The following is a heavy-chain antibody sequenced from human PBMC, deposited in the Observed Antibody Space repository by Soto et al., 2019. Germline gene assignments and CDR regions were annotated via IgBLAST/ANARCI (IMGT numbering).Heavy chain of an antibody. Sequence: QVQLQESGPGLVKPSETLSLTCTVSGDSISNVYWSWIRQPTGKGLESMGRVAVSARTNYNPSLQSRVAMTLVTSKNQFSLRLISVAAADAAVYFCATGMGGYLDLWGRGTLVIVSS. D-gene: IGHD3-16*01. CDR2: VAVSART. V-gene: IGHV4-4*07. CDR1: GDSISNVY. CDR3: ATGMGGYLDL. J-gene: IGHJ2*01.